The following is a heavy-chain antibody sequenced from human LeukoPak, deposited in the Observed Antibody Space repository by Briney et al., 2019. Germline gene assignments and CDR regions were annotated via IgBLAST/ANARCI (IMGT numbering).Heavy chain of an antibody. D-gene: IGHD3-22*01. J-gene: IGHJ4*02. Sequence: GGSLRLSCAASGFTFSSYDMNWVRQAPGKGLEWVSSISSSSSYIYYADSVKGRFTISRDNAKNSLYLQMNSLRAEDTAVYYCARVKDYYDSSGGYWGQGTLVTVSS. CDR1: GFTFSSYD. CDR2: ISSSSSYI. CDR3: ARVKDYYDSSGGY. V-gene: IGHV3-21*01.